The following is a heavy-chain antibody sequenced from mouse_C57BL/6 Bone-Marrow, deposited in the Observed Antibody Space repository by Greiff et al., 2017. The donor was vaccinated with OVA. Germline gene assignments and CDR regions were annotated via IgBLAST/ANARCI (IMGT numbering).Heavy chain of an antibody. Sequence: EVMLVESGGGLVQPGGSLSLSCAASGFTFTDYYMSWVRQPPGKALEWLGFIRNKANGYTTEYSASVKGRFTISRDNSQSILYLQRNALRAEDSATYYCARSVTGKVPFAYWGQGTLVTVSA. J-gene: IGHJ3*01. CDR3: ARSVTGKVPFAY. CDR1: GFTFTDYY. CDR2: IRNKANGYTT. D-gene: IGHD4-1*01. V-gene: IGHV7-3*01.